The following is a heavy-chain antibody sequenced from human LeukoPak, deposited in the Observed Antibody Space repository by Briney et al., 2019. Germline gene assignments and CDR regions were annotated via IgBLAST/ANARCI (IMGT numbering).Heavy chain of an antibody. CDR1: GFTFSSYE. Sequence: PGVSLRLSCAASGFTFSSYEMNWVRQAPGKGLELVSYISSSGSTIYYADSVKGRFTISRDNAKNSLYLQMNSLRAEDTAVYYCASEQWLENDAFDIWGQGTMVTVSS. CDR3: ASEQWLENDAFDI. J-gene: IGHJ3*02. D-gene: IGHD6-19*01. V-gene: IGHV3-48*03. CDR2: ISSSGSTI.